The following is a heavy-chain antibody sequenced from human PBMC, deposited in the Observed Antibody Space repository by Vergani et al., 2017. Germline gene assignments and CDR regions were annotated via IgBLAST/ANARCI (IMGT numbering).Heavy chain of an antibody. CDR2: INSDGDST. J-gene: IGHJ4*02. V-gene: IGHV3-74*01. D-gene: IGHD3-10*01. CDR3: ARDHRIWFGELVFDY. Sequence: EVQLVESGGGLVQPGGSLRLSCTASGFTFSNYWMQWVRQAPGKGLMWVSRINSDGDSTSYADSVKGRFTISRDNAKNSLYLQMNSLRAEDTAVYYCARDHRIWFGELVFDYWGQGTLVTVSS. CDR1: GFTFSNYW.